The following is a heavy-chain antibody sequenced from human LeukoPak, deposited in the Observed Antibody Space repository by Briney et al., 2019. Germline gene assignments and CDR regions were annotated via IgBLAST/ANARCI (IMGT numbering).Heavy chain of an antibody. CDR2: ISGRSDNT. CDR3: AKWGDYDVLTGYYVSDF. Sequence: GASLRLSCAASGFIFSNYAMYWVRQAPGKGLEWVSAISGRSDNTYYADSVKGRFTLSRDSSKNTLYLQMNSLRADDTAVYYCAKWGDYDVLTGYYVSDFWGQGTMVTVSS. D-gene: IGHD3-9*01. J-gene: IGHJ4*02. CDR1: GFIFSNYA. V-gene: IGHV3-23*01.